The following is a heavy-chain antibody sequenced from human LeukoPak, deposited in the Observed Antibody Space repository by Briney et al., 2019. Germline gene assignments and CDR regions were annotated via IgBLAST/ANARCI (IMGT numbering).Heavy chain of an antibody. CDR1: GFTFRSYA. D-gene: IGHD6-6*01. J-gene: IGHJ6*02. CDR2: ISGSGGST. Sequence: GGSLRLSCAASGFTFRSYAMSWVRQAPGKGLEWVSAISGSGGSTYYADSVKGRFTISRDNSKTTLYLQMNSLRAEDTAVYYCAKALVAARPRYYYYYGMDVWGQGTTVTVSS. CDR3: AKALVAARPRYYYYYGMDV. V-gene: IGHV3-23*01.